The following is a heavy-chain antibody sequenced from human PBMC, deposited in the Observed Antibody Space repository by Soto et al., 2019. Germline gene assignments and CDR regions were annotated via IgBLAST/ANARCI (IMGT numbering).Heavy chain of an antibody. J-gene: IGHJ5*02. D-gene: IGHD3-3*01. CDR2: IIPIFGTA. CDR3: ARGYYDLRFDP. CDR1: GGTFSSYA. Sequence: SVKFSCTASGGTFSSYAISWVRQAPGQGLEWMGGIIPIFGTANYAQKLQGRVTMTTDTSTSTAYMELRSLRSDDTAVYYCARGYYDLRFDPWGQGTLVTVSS. V-gene: IGHV1-69*05.